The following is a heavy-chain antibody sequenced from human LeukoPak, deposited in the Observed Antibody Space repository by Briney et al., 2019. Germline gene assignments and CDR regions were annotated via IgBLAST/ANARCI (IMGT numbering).Heavy chain of an antibody. V-gene: IGHV1-69*05. D-gene: IGHD6-19*01. CDR1: GGTFSSYA. J-gene: IGHJ4*02. CDR3: ARDWSYSSGWPTYFDY. Sequence: SAKVSCKASGGTFSSYAISWVRQAPGQGLEWMGGIIPIFGTANYAQKFQGRVTITTDESTSTAYMELSSLRSEDTAVYYCARDWSYSSGWPTYFDYWGQGTLVTVSS. CDR2: IIPIFGTA.